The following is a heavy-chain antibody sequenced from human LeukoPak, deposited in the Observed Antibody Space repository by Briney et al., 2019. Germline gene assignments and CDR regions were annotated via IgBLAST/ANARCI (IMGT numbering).Heavy chain of an antibody. J-gene: IGHJ1*01. CDR3: ARSYYYDSSGYSQYFQH. CDR1: GFTFDDYG. V-gene: IGHV3-20*04. Sequence: PGGSLRLSCAASGFTFDDYGMSWVHQAPGKGLEWVSGINWNGGSTGYADSVKGRFTISRDNAKNSLYLQMNSLRAEDTALYYCARSYYYDSSGYSQYFQHWGQGTLVTVSS. CDR2: INWNGGST. D-gene: IGHD3-22*01.